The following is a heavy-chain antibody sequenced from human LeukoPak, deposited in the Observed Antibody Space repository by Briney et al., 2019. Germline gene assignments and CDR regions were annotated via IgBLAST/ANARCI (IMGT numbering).Heavy chain of an antibody. V-gene: IGHV6-1*01. J-gene: IGHJ5*02. CDR1: GDSVSSNSAT. D-gene: IGHD6-19*01. CDR2: TYYRSKWYN. CDR3: ARGQSSWFDP. Sequence: SQTLSLTCAISGDSVSSNSATWSWIRQSPSRGLEWLGRTYYRSKWYNEYAVSVKSRITINPDTSKNQFSLQLNSVTPEDTAVYYCARGQSSWFDPWGQGTQVTVSS.